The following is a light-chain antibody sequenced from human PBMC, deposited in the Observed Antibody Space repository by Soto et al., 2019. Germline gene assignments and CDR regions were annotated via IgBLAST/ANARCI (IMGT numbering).Light chain of an antibody. CDR1: QSVSSY. V-gene: IGKV3-11*01. CDR3: QQRSNWPLT. CDR2: DAS. Sequence: EIVLTQSLATLSLSPAERATLSCRASQSVSSYLAWYQQKPGQAPRLLIYDASNRATGIPARFSGSGSGTDFTLTISSLEPEDFAVYYCQQRSNWPLTFGPGTKVDI. J-gene: IGKJ3*01.